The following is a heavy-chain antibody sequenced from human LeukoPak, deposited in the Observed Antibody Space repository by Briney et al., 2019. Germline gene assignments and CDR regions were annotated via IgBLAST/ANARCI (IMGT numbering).Heavy chain of an antibody. Sequence: SVKVSCKASGGTFSSYAISWVRQAPGQGLEWMGRIIPILGIANYAQKFQGRVTITADKSTSTAYMELSSLRSEDTAVYYCATGFGELPFDIWGQGTMVTVSS. CDR1: GGTFSSYA. CDR2: IIPILGIA. D-gene: IGHD3-10*01. V-gene: IGHV1-69*04. CDR3: ATGFGELPFDI. J-gene: IGHJ3*02.